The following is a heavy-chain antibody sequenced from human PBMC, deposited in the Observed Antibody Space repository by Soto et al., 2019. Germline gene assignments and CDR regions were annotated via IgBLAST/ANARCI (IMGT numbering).Heavy chain of an antibody. CDR1: GYPVTAYY. CDR2: INPATGAA. Sequence: QLHLVQSGAVVKKPGASVTVSCSASGYPVTAYYMHWVRQAPGRGLEWMGGINPATGAAKYTQTFRGRVTMPRDPSTSTGFMELSGLTSEDTAFFYCARGGGVGVAGSAAFDMWGQGTLVTVSS. D-gene: IGHD3-3*01. CDR3: ARGGGVGVAGSAAFDM. J-gene: IGHJ3*02. V-gene: IGHV1-2*02.